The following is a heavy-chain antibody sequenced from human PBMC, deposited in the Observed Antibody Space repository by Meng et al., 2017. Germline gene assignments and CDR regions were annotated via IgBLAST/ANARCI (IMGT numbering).Heavy chain of an antibody. Sequence: VQSAAGLGTPGAPANVSCKASGITLTRYPINWPRHAPEPGLPWMRWIDTKTGNPTYVPGFTGRLVFSLDTSVSTAYLQISGLKADDTAVYYCTRDGYSDCSRTSCFDSWGQGTLVTVSS. V-gene: IGHV7-4-1*02. J-gene: IGHJ4*02. D-gene: IGHD2-2*01. CDR1: GITLTRYP. CDR2: IDTKTGNP. CDR3: TRDGYSDCSRTSCFDS.